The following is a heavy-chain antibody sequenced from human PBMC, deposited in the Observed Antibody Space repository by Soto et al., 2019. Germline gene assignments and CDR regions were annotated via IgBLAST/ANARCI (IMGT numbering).Heavy chain of an antibody. V-gene: IGHV4-31*02. CDR2: IYYSGST. J-gene: IGHJ4*02. Sequence: SETLSLTCTVSGGSISSGGYYWSWIRQHPGKGLEWIGYIYYSGSTYYNPSLKSRVTISVDTSKNQFSLKLSSVTAADTAVYYCARSIEVGMYSSSYPYSFDYWGQGTLGTVSS. CDR3: ARSIEVGMYSSSYPYSFDY. CDR1: GGSISSGGYY. D-gene: IGHD6-6*01.